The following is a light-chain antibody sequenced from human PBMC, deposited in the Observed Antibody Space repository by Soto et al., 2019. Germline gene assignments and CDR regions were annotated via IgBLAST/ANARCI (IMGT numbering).Light chain of an antibody. CDR3: QQYGSSGT. CDR2: EAT. Sequence: DIQMTQSPSSVSASVGDTVTITCRASQGLKFLAWYQQKPGKAPRLLIYEATNLLSGVPPRFSGSGSGTDFTLTISRLEPEDFAVYYCQQYGSSGTFGQGTKVDIK. J-gene: IGKJ1*01. V-gene: IGKV1-12*01. CDR1: QGLKF.